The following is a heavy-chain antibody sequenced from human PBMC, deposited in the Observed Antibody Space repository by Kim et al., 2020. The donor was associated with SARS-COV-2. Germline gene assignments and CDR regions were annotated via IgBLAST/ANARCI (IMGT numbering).Heavy chain of an antibody. Sequence: GESLKISRKGSGYSFTSYWIGWVRQMPGKGLEWMGIIYPGDSDTRYSPSFQGQVTISADKSISTAYLQWSSLKASDTAMYYCARHGLPGYYYDSSGYYKIYYYDGMYVWGKGTTVTVSS. J-gene: IGHJ6*04. CDR1: GYSFTSYW. CDR2: IYPGDSDT. CDR3: ARHGLPGYYYDSSGYYKIYYYDGMYV. D-gene: IGHD3-22*01. V-gene: IGHV5-51*01.